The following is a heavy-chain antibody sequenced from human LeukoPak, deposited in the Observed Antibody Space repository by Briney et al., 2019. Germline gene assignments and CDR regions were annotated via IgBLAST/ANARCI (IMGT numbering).Heavy chain of an antibody. CDR1: GYTLTELS. CDR3: ARDFQTYYYGSGSQLPDY. Sequence: GASVKVSCKVSGYTLTELSMHWVRQAPGKGLEWMGGFDPEDGETIYAQKFQGRVTMTEDTSTDTAYMELSSLRSEDTAVYYCARDFQTYYYGSGSQLPDYWGQGTLVTVSS. CDR2: FDPEDGET. D-gene: IGHD3-10*01. J-gene: IGHJ4*02. V-gene: IGHV1-24*01.